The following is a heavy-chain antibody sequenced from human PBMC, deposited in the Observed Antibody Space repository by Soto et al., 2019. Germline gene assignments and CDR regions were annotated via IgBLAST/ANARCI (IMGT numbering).Heavy chain of an antibody. Sequence: SETLSLTCTFSVASISGFYWSCIRNSAGKGLEWIGRIYATGTTDYNPSLKSRVMMSVDTSKKQFSLKLRSVTAADTAVYYCVRDGTKTLRDWLDPWGQGISVTVYS. CDR3: VRDGTKTLRDWLDP. D-gene: IGHD1-1*01. V-gene: IGHV4-4*07. J-gene: IGHJ5*02. CDR1: VASISGFY. CDR2: IYATGTT.